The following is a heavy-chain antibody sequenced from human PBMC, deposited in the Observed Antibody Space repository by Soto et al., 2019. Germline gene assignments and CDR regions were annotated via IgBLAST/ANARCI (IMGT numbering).Heavy chain of an antibody. CDR1: GFTFSDYY. Sequence: GSVRLSCAASGFTFSDYYMSWIRQAPGKGLEWVSYISSSGSTIYYADSVKGRFTISRDNAKNSLYLQMNSLRAEDTAVYYCARWGCSGGSCYPYYYYGMDVWGQGTTVTVSS. D-gene: IGHD2-15*01. J-gene: IGHJ6*02. CDR3: ARWGCSGGSCYPYYYYGMDV. CDR2: ISSSGSTI. V-gene: IGHV3-11*01.